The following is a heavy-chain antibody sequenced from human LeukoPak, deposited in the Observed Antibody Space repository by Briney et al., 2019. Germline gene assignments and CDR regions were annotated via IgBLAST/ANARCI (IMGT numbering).Heavy chain of an antibody. CDR3: ARGGASSKFFDA. Sequence: PSETLSLTCSVSGVSISNYYWSWIRQPPGKGLEWIAFIYYDGSTNYNPSLKSRPTISVDTSNNQYSLNLSSVTPADTAVYYCARGGASSKFFDAWGQGTLVTVSS. V-gene: IGHV4-59*01. J-gene: IGHJ4*02. D-gene: IGHD6-6*01. CDR2: IYYDGST. CDR1: GVSISNYY.